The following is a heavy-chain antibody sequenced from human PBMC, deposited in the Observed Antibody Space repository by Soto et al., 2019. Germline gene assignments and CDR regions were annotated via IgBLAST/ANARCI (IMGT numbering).Heavy chain of an antibody. Sequence: PETLSLTCAVSGGSISSSNWWSWVRQPPGKGLEWIGEIYHSGSTNYNPSLKGRVTKSVDKSKNQFSLKLCSVTAPDTAVYYCARRGEQQLVAPPYYYYGMDVWGQGTTVTVSS. V-gene: IGHV4-4*03. J-gene: IGHJ6*02. D-gene: IGHD6-13*01. CDR3: ARRGEQQLVAPPYYYYGMDV. CDR1: GGSISSSNW. CDR2: IYHSGST.